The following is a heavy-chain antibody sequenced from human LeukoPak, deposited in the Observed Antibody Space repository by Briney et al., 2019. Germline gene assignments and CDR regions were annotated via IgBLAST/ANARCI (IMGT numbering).Heavy chain of an antibody. D-gene: IGHD3-10*01. Sequence: PSETLPLTCTVSGGSISSYYWSWIRQPPGKGLEWIGYIYYSGSTNYNPSLKSRVTISVDTSKNQFSLKLSSVTAADTAVYYCARIISRWFDPWGQGTLVTVSS. CDR1: GGSISSYY. J-gene: IGHJ5*02. CDR2: IYYSGST. V-gene: IGHV4-59*01. CDR3: ARIISRWFDP.